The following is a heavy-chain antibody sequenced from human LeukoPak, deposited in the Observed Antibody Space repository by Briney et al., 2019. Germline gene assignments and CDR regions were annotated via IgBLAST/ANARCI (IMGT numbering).Heavy chain of an antibody. CDR1: GYTFTSFG. V-gene: IGHV1-18*01. Sequence: ASVKVSCKASGYTFTSFGISWVRQAPGQGLEWMGWISIYNGDTMYAQNFQGRVTMTTDTSTSTAYMELKSLTSDDTAVYYCARDKAAAVYYFDHWGQGTLVTVSS. D-gene: IGHD6-13*01. CDR3: ARDKAAAVYYFDH. J-gene: IGHJ4*02. CDR2: ISIYNGDT.